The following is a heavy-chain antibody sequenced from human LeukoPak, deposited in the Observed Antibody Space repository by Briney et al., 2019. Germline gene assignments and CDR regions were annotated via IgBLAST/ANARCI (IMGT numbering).Heavy chain of an antibody. CDR3: ARQSPAFDY. CDR2: ISSGSRTI. J-gene: IGHJ4*02. CDR1: GFSFSIHG. V-gene: IGHV3-48*01. Sequence: PGGSLRLSCAASGFSFSIHGMHWVRQAPGKGLEWTSYISSGSRTITYADSVKGRSTISRDDAKNSLYLQMNSLRAEDTAVYYCARQSPAFDYWGQGTLVTVSS.